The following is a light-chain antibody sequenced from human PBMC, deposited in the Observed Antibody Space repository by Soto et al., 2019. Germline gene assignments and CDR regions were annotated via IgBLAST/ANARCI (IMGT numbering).Light chain of an antibody. Sequence: ETMMTQSPDTLSVSLGERATLSCRASQSVSSDLAWYQQRPGQAPRLLISGASTRATGIPARFSGSGSGTEFTLTISSLQSEDFAVYYCQQYNNWPPGTFGQGTKVDI. V-gene: IGKV3-15*01. CDR3: QQYNNWPPGT. CDR1: QSVSSD. J-gene: IGKJ1*01. CDR2: GAS.